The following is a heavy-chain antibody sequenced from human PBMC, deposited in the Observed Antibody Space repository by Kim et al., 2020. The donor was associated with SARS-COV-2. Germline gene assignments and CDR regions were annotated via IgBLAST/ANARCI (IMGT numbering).Heavy chain of an antibody. J-gene: IGHJ6*02. CDR3: AREMWQLVRGDYYYGMDV. Sequence: GGSLRLSCAASGFTFSSYGMHWVRQAPGKGLEWVAVIWYDGSNKYYADSVKGRFTISRDNSKNTLYLQMNSLRAEDTAVYYCAREMWQLVRGDYYYGMDVWGQGTTVTVSS. D-gene: IGHD6-6*01. V-gene: IGHV3-33*01. CDR2: IWYDGSNK. CDR1: GFTFSSYG.